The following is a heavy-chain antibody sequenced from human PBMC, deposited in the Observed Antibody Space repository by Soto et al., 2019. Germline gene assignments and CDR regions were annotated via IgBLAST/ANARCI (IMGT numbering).Heavy chain of an antibody. V-gene: IGHV5-51*01. Sequence: LKISCKGSGYRFTSYWIGWVRQMPGKGLEWMGSIYPGDSDIRYSPSFQGQVSISADKSISAAYLQWSSLKASDTAMYYCARLNWNYRGYFDFWAQGTLVTVSS. CDR2: IYPGDSDI. D-gene: IGHD1-7*01. CDR3: ARLNWNYRGYFDF. J-gene: IGHJ4*02. CDR1: GYRFTSYW.